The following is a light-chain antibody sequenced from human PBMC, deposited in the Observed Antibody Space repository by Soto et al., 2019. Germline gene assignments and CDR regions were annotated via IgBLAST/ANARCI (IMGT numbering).Light chain of an antibody. J-gene: IGKJ1*01. CDR3: QQYGSSGT. Sequence: ENVLTQSPGTLSLSPGERATLSCRASQSVSGSYLAWYQQKPGQAPRLLIYAASSRATGIPDRFSGSASGTDFTLTISRLEPEDFAVYYCQQYGSSGTFGQGTKVDTK. CDR1: QSVSGSY. CDR2: AAS. V-gene: IGKV3-20*01.